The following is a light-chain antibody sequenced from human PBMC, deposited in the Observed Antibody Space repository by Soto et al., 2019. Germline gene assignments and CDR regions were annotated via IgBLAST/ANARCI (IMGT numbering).Light chain of an antibody. CDR3: QTGGTGIL. Sequence: QSVLTQSPSASASLGASVKLTCTLNSGHSNYAIAWHQQQPEKGPRFLMKLNSDGSHSKGDGIPDRFSGSSSGAERYLTISSLQSEDEADYYCQTGGTGILFGGGTKLTVL. CDR1: SGHSNYA. J-gene: IGLJ2*01. V-gene: IGLV4-69*01. CDR2: LNSDGSH.